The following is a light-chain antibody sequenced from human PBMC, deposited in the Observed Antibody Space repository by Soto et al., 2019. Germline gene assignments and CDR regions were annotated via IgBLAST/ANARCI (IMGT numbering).Light chain of an antibody. CDR3: QQYNSYSLT. Sequence: DIQMTQSPSTLSASVGDRVTITCRASQSISSWLAWYQQKPGKAPKLLIYKASSLESGVPSRFSGSGSGTEFTLTISSVQPDDFATYCCQQYNSYSLTFGQGTKVEIK. J-gene: IGKJ1*01. CDR1: QSISSW. CDR2: KAS. V-gene: IGKV1-5*03.